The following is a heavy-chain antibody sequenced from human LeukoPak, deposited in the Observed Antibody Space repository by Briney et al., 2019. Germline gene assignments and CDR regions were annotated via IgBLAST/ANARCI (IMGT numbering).Heavy chain of an antibody. D-gene: IGHD1-26*01. Sequence: SETLSLTCTVSGGSISSSSYYWGWICQPPGKGLEWIGSIYYSGSTYYNPSLKSRVTISVDTSKNQFSLKLSSVTAADTAVYYCARDRRDRGFHNWFDPWGQGTLVTVSS. CDR2: IYYSGST. CDR3: ARDRRDRGFHNWFDP. CDR1: GGSISSSSYY. V-gene: IGHV4-39*07. J-gene: IGHJ5*02.